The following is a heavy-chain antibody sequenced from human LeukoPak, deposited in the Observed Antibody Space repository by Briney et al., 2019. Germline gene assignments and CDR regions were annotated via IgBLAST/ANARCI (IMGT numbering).Heavy chain of an antibody. CDR1: GFTFSSYW. Sequence: GGSLRPSCAASGFTFSSYWMSWVRQAPGKGLEWVASIKQDGSEKNYVDSVKGRFTISRDNAKNSLYLQMNSLRAEDTAVYYCARGGGIFEYWGQGTLVTVSS. J-gene: IGHJ4*02. V-gene: IGHV3-7*04. CDR2: IKQDGSEK. CDR3: ARGGGIFEY. D-gene: IGHD2-15*01.